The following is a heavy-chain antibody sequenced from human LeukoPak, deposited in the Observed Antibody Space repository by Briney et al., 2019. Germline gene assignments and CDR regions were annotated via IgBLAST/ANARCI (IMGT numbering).Heavy chain of an antibody. D-gene: IGHD1-1*01. V-gene: IGHV3-74*01. J-gene: IGHJ4*02. CDR2: INSDGSNT. Sequence: PGGSLRLSCVASGFPFSTYWMHWVRQAPGKGLIWVSHINSDGSNTRYVDSVKGRFTISRDNAKNTLYLQMNSLRAEDTGVYYCARKTVPDYWGQGTLVTVSS. CDR3: ARKTVPDY. CDR1: GFPFSTYW.